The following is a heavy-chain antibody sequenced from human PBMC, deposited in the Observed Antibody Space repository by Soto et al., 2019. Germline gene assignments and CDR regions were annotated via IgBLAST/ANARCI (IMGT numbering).Heavy chain of an antibody. Sequence: QVQLVESGGGVVQPGRSLRLSCAASGFTFSSYAMHWVRQAPGKGLEWVAVISYDGSNKYYADSVKGRFTISRDNSKNTLYLQMNSLRAEDTAVYYGARDKVGGVVTAYFDYWGQGTLVTVSS. V-gene: IGHV3-30-3*01. J-gene: IGHJ4*02. CDR3: ARDKVGGVVTAYFDY. CDR1: GFTFSSYA. CDR2: ISYDGSNK. D-gene: IGHD2-21*02.